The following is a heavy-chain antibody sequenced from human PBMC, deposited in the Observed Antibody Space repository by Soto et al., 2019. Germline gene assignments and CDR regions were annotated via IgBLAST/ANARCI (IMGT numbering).Heavy chain of an antibody. CDR3: ARGDTPMITGMDSFDI. CDR2: IKQDGTEK. V-gene: IGHV3-7*01. CDR1: GFTFRRYW. Sequence: VSLRLSCAASGFTFRRYWMNWVRQAPGKGLEWVANIKQDGTEKNYVDSVKGRFTISRDNAKNSLYLQMDSLRAEDTAVYFCARGDTPMITGMDSFDIWGQGTLVTVSS. J-gene: IGHJ3*02. D-gene: IGHD5-18*01.